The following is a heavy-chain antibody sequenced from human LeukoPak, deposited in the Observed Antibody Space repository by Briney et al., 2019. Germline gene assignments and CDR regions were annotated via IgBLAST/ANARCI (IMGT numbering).Heavy chain of an antibody. CDR2: ISSSSSYI. CDR1: GFTFSSYS. CDR3: ARALKGYYDSSGLDL. J-gene: IGHJ2*01. D-gene: IGHD3-22*01. V-gene: IGHV3-21*01. Sequence: GGSLRLSCAASGFTFSSYSMNWVRQAPGKGLEWVSSISSSSSYIYYADSVKGRFTISRDNAKNSLYLQMNSLRAEDTAVYYCARALKGYYDSSGLDLWGRGTLVTVSS.